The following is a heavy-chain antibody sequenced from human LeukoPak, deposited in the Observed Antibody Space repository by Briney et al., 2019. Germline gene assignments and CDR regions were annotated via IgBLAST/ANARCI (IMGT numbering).Heavy chain of an antibody. CDR2: MYSRGST. CDR3: ARVIEYYYYMDV. Sequence: PSETLSLTSIVSGGSISSGSYYWNWIREPAGTGQEWIGRMYSRGSTNYNPSLRSRVTISVDTSKNQFSLKLSSVTAADTAVYYCARVIEYYYYMDVWGKGTTVTASS. J-gene: IGHJ6*03. D-gene: IGHD5-24*01. CDR1: GGSISSGSYY. V-gene: IGHV4-61*02.